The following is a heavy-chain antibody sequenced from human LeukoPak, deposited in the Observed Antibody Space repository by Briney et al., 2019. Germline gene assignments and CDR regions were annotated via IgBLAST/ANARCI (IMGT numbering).Heavy chain of an antibody. V-gene: IGHV4-59*02. CDR1: GGSVSDYY. J-gene: IGHJ3*02. CDR3: ARFSPIDYYDSSGYSPHAFDI. D-gene: IGHD3-22*01. CDR2: IYYTGSS. Sequence: SETLSLTCTVSGGSVSDYYWSWIRQSPGKGLEWIGYIYYTGSSSYNPSLRSRVTISADTSKNQFSLKLSSVTAADTAVYYCARFSPIDYYDSSGYSPHAFDIWGQGTMVTVSS.